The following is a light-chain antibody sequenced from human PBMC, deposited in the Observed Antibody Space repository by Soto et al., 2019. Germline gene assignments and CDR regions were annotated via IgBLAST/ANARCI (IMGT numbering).Light chain of an antibody. CDR1: SSDVGGHNL. J-gene: IGLJ7*01. CDR2: EVS. V-gene: IGLV2-23*02. CDR3: CSSGGSRGV. Sequence: QSALTQPASVSGSPGQSVTISCTGTSSDVGGHNLVSWYQQHPGQAPKLMIYEVSKRPLGVSARFSASKSGNTASLTISGHEADEEDDYYCCSSGGSRGVFGGGTQLTVL.